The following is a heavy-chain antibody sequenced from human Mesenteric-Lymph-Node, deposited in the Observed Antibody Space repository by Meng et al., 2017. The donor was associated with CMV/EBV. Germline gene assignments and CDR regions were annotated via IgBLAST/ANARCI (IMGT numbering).Heavy chain of an antibody. Sequence: SETLSLTCAVYGGSFSGYYWSWIRQPPGKGLEWIGEINHSGSTNYNPSLKSRVTISVDTSKNQFSLKLRSVTAADKGVYYCARGDWSRNADYWGQGTLVTVSS. J-gene: IGHJ4*02. CDR1: GGSFSGYY. CDR2: INHSGST. D-gene: IGHD1-1*01. V-gene: IGHV4-34*01. CDR3: ARGDWSRNADY.